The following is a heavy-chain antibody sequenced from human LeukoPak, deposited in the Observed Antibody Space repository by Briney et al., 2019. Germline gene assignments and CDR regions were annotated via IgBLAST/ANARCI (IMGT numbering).Heavy chain of an antibody. V-gene: IGHV3-11*01. CDR1: GFNVNDYY. CDR2: IGSSESII. CDR3: AREIVAGAFDS. J-gene: IGHJ4*02. D-gene: IGHD6-19*01. Sequence: PGGSLRLSCAVSGFNVNDYYISWIRQAPGKGLEWVSDIGSSESIIAYGDSVRGRFTISRDFASNSLYLQMNSLRVEDTAVYYCAREIVAGAFDSWGQGTLVTVSS.